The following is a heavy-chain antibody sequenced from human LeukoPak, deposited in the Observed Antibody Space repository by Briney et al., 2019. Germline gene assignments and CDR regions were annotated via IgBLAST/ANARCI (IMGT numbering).Heavy chain of an antibody. Sequence: PSENLSLTRAVHGGALSGFYWGWVRPPPGKGLEWIGEINHSGSTNYNPSLKSRVTISVDTSKNQFSLKPSSVTAADTAVYYCARQEYSSSENHFDYWGQGTLVTVSS. CDR2: INHSGST. CDR3: ARQEYSSSENHFDY. CDR1: GGALSGFY. D-gene: IGHD6-6*01. V-gene: IGHV4-34*01. J-gene: IGHJ4*02.